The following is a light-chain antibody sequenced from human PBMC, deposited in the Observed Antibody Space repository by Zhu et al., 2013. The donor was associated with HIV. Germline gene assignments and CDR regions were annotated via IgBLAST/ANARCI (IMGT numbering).Light chain of an antibody. J-gene: IGLJ2*01. V-gene: IGLV2-14*01. Sequence: QSALTQPASVSGSPGQSITISCSGTSSDVGGYNYVSWYQQHPGKAPKLMIYAVSNRPSGVSYRFSGSKSGTSASLAISGLRSEDEADYYCAAWDDSLSGRVVFGGGTKLTVL. CDR1: SSDVGGYNY. CDR2: AVS. CDR3: AAWDDSLSGRVV.